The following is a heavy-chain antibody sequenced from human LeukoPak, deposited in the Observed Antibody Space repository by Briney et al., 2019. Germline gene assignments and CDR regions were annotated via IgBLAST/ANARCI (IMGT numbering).Heavy chain of an antibody. V-gene: IGHV3-48*01. CDR2: ISGSSLTI. D-gene: IGHD1-14*01. CDR3: ARATGTTSVVMDY. Sequence: SGGSLRLSCAASGFTFSSYAMNWVRQAPGKGLEWVSYISGSSLTIYYADSVKGRFTIFRDNAKNSVYLQMDGLGAEDTAVYYCARATGTTSVVMDYWGQGTLVTVSS. J-gene: IGHJ4*02. CDR1: GFTFSSYA.